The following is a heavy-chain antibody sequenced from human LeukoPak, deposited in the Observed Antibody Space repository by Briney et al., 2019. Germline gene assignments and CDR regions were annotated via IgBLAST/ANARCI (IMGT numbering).Heavy chain of an antibody. Sequence: PGGSLRLSCAASGFTFSSYGMHWVRQAPGKGLEWVAVISYDGSNKYYADSVKGRFTISRDNSKDTLYLQMNSLRSDDTAVYYCARDSSIAARRIFDYWGQGTLVTVSS. J-gene: IGHJ4*02. CDR2: ISYDGSNK. CDR1: GFTFSSYG. CDR3: ARDSSIAARRIFDY. V-gene: IGHV3-30*03. D-gene: IGHD6-6*01.